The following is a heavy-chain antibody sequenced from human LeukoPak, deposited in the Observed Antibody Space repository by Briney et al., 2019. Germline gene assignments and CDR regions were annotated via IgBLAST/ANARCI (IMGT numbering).Heavy chain of an antibody. CDR3: ARLPPPGYYDSSGYYQFDY. V-gene: IGHV4-39*01. CDR2: IYYSGST. Sequence: SETLSLTCTVSGGSISSSSYYWGWIRQPPGKGLEGRGSIYYSGSTYYNPSLKSRFTTSVNTSKTQFSLKLSSVTAADTDVYYSARLPPPGYYDSSGYYQFDYWGQGTLVTVSS. J-gene: IGHJ4*02. D-gene: IGHD3-22*01. CDR1: GGSISSSSYY.